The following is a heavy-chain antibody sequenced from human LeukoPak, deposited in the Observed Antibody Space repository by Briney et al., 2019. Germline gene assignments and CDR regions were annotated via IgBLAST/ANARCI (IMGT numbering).Heavy chain of an antibody. D-gene: IGHD3-22*01. J-gene: IGHJ4*02. CDR1: GGSFSSSTYY. Sequence: SETLSLTCTVSGGSFSSSTYYWGWIRQPPGKGREWIGSIYYSGSTYYNQSLKSRVTISVDTSKNQFSLKLTSVTAADTAVYYCARHYYDSSGYYPWYFDYWGRGTLVTVSS. CDR2: IYYSGST. CDR3: ARHYYDSSGYYPWYFDY. V-gene: IGHV4-39*01.